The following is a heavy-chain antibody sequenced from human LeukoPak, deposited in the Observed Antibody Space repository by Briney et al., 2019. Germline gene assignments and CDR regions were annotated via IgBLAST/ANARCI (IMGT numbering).Heavy chain of an antibody. CDR3: ASGSYGYFDY. D-gene: IGHD1-26*01. J-gene: IGHJ4*02. V-gene: IGHV1-2*02. Sequence: ASVKVSCKASGYSFTDHYLHWVRQAPGQGLEWMGWINPNSGDTNYAQKFQGRVTMTRDTSISTAYMELSRLRSDDTAVYYCASGSYGYFDYWGQGTLVTVSS. CDR2: INPNSGDT. CDR1: GYSFTDHY.